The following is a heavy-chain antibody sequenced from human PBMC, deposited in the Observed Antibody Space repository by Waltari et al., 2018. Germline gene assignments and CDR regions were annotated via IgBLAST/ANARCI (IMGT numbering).Heavy chain of an antibody. CDR2: IYYSGST. J-gene: IGHJ4*02. CDR3: ARIIAAAGIYYFDY. D-gene: IGHD6-13*01. Sequence: QVQLQESGPGLVKPSETLSLTCAVSGYSISTDYYWVWIRQPPGKGLEWIGYIYYSGSTNYNPSLKSRVTISVDTSKNQFSLKLSSVTAADTAVYYCARIIAAAGIYYFDYWGQGTLVTVSS. V-gene: IGHV4-61*01. CDR1: GYSISTDYY.